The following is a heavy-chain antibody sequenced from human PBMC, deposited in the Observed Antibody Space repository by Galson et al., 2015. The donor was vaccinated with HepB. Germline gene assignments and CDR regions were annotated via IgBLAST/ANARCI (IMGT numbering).Heavy chain of an antibody. D-gene: IGHD3-22*01. Sequence: SLRLSCAASGFTFSNAWMSWVRQAPGKGLEWVGRIKSKTDGGTTDYAAPVKGRFTISRDDSKNTLYLQMNSLKTEDTAVYYCTTEDSSGYMGDAFDIWGQGTMVTVSS. J-gene: IGHJ3*02. CDR2: IKSKTDGGTT. CDR3: TTEDSSGYMGDAFDI. CDR1: GFTFSNAW. V-gene: IGHV3-15*01.